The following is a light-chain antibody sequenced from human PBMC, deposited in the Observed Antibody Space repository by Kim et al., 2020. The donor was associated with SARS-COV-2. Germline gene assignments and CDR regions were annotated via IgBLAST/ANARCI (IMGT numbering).Light chain of an antibody. J-gene: IGLJ3*02. CDR2: NKD. CDR1: SSNIGINA. CDR3: GTWDDSLDAWV. Sequence: GQRVEISCSGSSSNIGINAVNWYQSVTGTAPKLLIYNKDRRPSGVPDRISGSKSGTSASLALSGLLSEDEADYYCGTWDDSLDAWVFGGGTQLTVL. V-gene: IGLV1-44*01.